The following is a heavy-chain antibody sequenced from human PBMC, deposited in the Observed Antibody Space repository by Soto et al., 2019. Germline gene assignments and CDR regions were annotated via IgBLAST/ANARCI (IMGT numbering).Heavy chain of an antibody. V-gene: IGHV3-23*01. D-gene: IGHD2-2*01. CDR3: AKDKSGTSAPNWFDP. CDR1: GFTFGSYA. Sequence: EVQLLESGGGLVQPGGSLRLSCAASGFTFGSYAMSWVRQAPGKGLEWVSAISGTGATTYYADSVKGRFTISRDNSNNTLYLQMNSLRAEDTAIYYCAKDKSGTSAPNWFDPWGQGTLVTVSS. CDR2: ISGTGATT. J-gene: IGHJ5*02.